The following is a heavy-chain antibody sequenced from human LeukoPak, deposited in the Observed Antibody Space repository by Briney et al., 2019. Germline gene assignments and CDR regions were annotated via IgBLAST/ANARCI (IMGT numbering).Heavy chain of an antibody. V-gene: IGHV4-31*03. Sequence: SETLSLTCTVSGGSISSGGYYWSWIRQHPGKGLEWIGYIYYSGSTYYNPSLKSRVTISVDTSKNQFSLKLSSVTAADTAVYYCATSWGVREVPDLFDYWGQGTLVTVSS. J-gene: IGHJ4*02. D-gene: IGHD3-10*01. CDR2: IYYSGST. CDR3: ATSWGVREVPDLFDY. CDR1: GGSISSGGYY.